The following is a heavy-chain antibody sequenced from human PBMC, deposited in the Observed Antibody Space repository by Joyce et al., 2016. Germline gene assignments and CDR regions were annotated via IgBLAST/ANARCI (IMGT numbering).Heavy chain of an antibody. V-gene: IGHV4-59*01. D-gene: IGHD6-13*01. J-gene: IGHJ4*02. Sequence: QVQLQESGPGLVKPSETLSLTCTVSGDSSGTYYWNWIRQPPGKGLEWIGYIFYTGSTNYSPSLKSRVTMSVDMLKNQVSLSLNSVTAADTAVYYCARVGSSWSFGYWGQGTLVTVSS. CDR2: IFYTGST. CDR1: GDSSGTYY. CDR3: ARVGSSWSFGY.